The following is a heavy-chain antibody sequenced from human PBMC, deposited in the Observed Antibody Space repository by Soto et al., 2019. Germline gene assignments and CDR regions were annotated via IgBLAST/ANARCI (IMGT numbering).Heavy chain of an antibody. Sequence: QDQLVQSGAEVRRPGSSVKVSCKTSGDTFSTYTVSWVRQAPGQGPEWVGRIIPGLGVASYSQKFQGRVSITADKSTSTAYMELRSLRSEDTAMYSCMRTHSGSGAWGQGTLVAVSS. D-gene: IGHD1-26*01. CDR1: GDTFSTYT. V-gene: IGHV1-69*02. CDR3: MRTHSGSGA. J-gene: IGHJ5*02. CDR2: IIPGLGVA.